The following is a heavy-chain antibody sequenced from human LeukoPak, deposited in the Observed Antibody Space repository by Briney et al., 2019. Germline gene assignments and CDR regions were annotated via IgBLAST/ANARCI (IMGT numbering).Heavy chain of an antibody. CDR3: ATALNQYYDSSGYDFDY. D-gene: IGHD3-22*01. J-gene: IGHJ4*02. CDR2: ISGSGDST. CDR1: GFTFSNYA. Sequence: PGGSLRLSCAASGFTFSNYAMSWVRQAPGKGPEWLSAISGSGDSTYSAASVKGRFTISRDNSKNTLYLQMNSLRAEDTAVYYCATALNQYYDSSGYDFDYWGQGTLVTVSS. V-gene: IGHV3-23*01.